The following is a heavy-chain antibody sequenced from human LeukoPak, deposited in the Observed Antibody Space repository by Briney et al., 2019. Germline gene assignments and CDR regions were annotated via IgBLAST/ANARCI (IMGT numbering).Heavy chain of an antibody. Sequence: GGSLRLSCAASGFTFSSYAMTWVRQAPGKGLEWLSYISGNGGVIQYADSVKGRFTISRDNSKNTLYLQMNSLRAEDTAVYYCAKGEKDYDVLTGYIYWGQGTLVTVSS. CDR2: ISGNGGVI. D-gene: IGHD3-9*01. V-gene: IGHV3-23*01. J-gene: IGHJ4*02. CDR3: AKGEKDYDVLTGYIY. CDR1: GFTFSSYA.